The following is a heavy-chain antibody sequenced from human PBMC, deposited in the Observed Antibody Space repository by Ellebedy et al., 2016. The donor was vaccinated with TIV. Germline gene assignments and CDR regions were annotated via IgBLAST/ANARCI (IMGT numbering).Heavy chain of an antibody. Sequence: SETLSLXXTVSGGSISSGGYYWSWIRQHPGKGLEWIGYIYYSGSTYYNPSLKSRVTMSVDTSKNQFSLKLSSVTAADTAVYYCARVLATITGPPGEFDYWGQGTLVTVSS. D-gene: IGHD5-24*01. CDR2: IYYSGST. CDR3: ARVLATITGPPGEFDY. CDR1: GGSISSGGYY. J-gene: IGHJ4*02. V-gene: IGHV4-31*03.